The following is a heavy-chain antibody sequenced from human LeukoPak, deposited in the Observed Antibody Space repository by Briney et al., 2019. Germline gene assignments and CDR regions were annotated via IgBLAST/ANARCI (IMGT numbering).Heavy chain of an antibody. V-gene: IGHV4-4*09. CDR1: GGSISRYY. D-gene: IGHD5-24*01. Sequence: PSETLSLTCTVSGGSISRYYWSWIRQPPGKGLEWIGYIYTSGSTNYNPSLKSRVTISVDTSKNQFSLKLSSVTAADTAVYYCARQLATSYYYYYMDVWGKGTTVTVSS. CDR3: ARQLATSYYYYYMDV. CDR2: IYTSGST. J-gene: IGHJ6*03.